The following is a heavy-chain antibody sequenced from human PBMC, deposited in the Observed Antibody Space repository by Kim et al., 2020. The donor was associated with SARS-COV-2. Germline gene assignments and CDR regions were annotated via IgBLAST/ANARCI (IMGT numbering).Heavy chain of an antibody. CDR2: IIPIFGTA. CDR1: GGTFSSYA. D-gene: IGHD3-10*01. J-gene: IGHJ3*02. CDR3: ARVDYIDGEFFGAFDI. Sequence: SVKVSCKASGGTFSSYAISWVRQAPGQGLEWMGGIIPIFGTANYAQKFQGRVTITADESTSTAYMELSSLRSEDTAVYYCARVDYIDGEFFGAFDIWGQGTMVTVSS. V-gene: IGHV1-69*13.